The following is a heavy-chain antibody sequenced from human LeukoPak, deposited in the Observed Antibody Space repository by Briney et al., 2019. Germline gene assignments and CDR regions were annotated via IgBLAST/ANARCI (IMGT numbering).Heavy chain of an antibody. CDR2: INPNSGGT. J-gene: IGHJ4*02. V-gene: IGHV1-2*02. CDR3: ASIRLWSNFDY. CDR1: GYTFTGYY. Sequence: ASVKVSCKASGYTFTGYYMHWVRQTPGQGLEWMGWINPNSGGTNYAQKFQGRVTITRDTSISTAYMELSRLRSDDTAVYDCASIRLWSNFDYWGQGTLVTVSS. D-gene: IGHD5-18*01.